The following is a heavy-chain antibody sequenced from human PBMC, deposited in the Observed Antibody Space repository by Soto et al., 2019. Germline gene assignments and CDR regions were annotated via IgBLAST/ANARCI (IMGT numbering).Heavy chain of an antibody. D-gene: IGHD3-3*01. Sequence: SETLSLTCTVSGGSISSYYWSWIRQPPGKGLEWIGYIYYSGSTSYNPSLKSRVTISVDTSKNQFSLKLSSVTAADTAVYYCARADLYDFWSGSPQSYYYGMDVWGQGTTVTVSS. J-gene: IGHJ6*02. V-gene: IGHV4-59*01. CDR2: IYYSGST. CDR1: GGSISSYY. CDR3: ARADLYDFWSGSPQSYYYGMDV.